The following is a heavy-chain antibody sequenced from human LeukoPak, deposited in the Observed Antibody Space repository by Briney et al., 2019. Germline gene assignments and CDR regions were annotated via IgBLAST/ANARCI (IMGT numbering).Heavy chain of an antibody. J-gene: IGHJ4*02. CDR1: GFTFSGSA. CDR2: NRNKANSYAT. D-gene: IGHD4-23*01. V-gene: IGHV3-73*01. CDR3: AKGGSITPGSVVTPIDY. Sequence: GGSLRLSCAASGFTFSGSAMHWVRQASGKGLEWVGRNRNKANSYATAYAASVKGRFTFFRDDSKNTALLQMNSLRAEDTAVYYCAKGGSITPGSVVTPIDYWGQGILVTVSS.